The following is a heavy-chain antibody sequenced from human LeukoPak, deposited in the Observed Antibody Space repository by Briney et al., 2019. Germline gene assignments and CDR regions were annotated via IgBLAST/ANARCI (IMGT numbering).Heavy chain of an antibody. V-gene: IGHV4-34*01. CDR3: ARRAGFYGSRTNWFDP. CDR1: GGSFSGYY. CDR2: INHSGST. J-gene: IGHJ5*02. Sequence: SETLSLTCAVYGGSFSGYYWSWIRQPPGKGLEWIGEINHSGSTNYNPSLKSRVTISVDTSKNQFSLKLSSVTAADTAVYYCARRAGFYGSRTNWFDPWGQGTLVTVSS. D-gene: IGHD3-10*01.